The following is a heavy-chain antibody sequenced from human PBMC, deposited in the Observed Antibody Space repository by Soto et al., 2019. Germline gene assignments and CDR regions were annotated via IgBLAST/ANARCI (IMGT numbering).Heavy chain of an antibody. CDR2: INYDGYS. D-gene: IGHD3-10*01. CDR3: ARHGFGPLHGLVDV. V-gene: IGHV4-59*08. J-gene: IGHJ6*02. CDR1: GGSITNYY. Sequence: QVQLQESGPGLVKPSETLSLTCTVSGGSITNYYCSWFRQPPGKGLEWIGYINYDGYSAYNLSLKRRVTRSMYASKTQFSLMLESVTATDTAVYYCARHGFGPLHGLVDVWGPGTTVIVSS.